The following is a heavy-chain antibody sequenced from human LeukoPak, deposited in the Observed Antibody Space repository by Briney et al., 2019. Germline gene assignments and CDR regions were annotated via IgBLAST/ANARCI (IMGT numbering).Heavy chain of an antibody. CDR3: VRDLFGGGF. J-gene: IGHJ4*02. CDR1: GYTFTNFY. D-gene: IGHD3-16*01. CDR2: INPSGGST. Sequence: ASVKVSCTASGYTFTNFYMHWVRQAPGQGLEWMGIINPSGGSTSYAQKFQGRVTMTRDMSTNTVYMELSSLISEDTAVYYCVRDLFGGGFWGQGTLVTVSS. V-gene: IGHV1-46*01.